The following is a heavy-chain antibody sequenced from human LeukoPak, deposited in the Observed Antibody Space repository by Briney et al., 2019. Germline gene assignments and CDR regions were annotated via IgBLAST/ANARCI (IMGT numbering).Heavy chain of an antibody. D-gene: IGHD1-7*01. Sequence: SVKVSCKASGGTFSSYAISWVRQAPGQGLEWMGGIIPIFGTANYAQKFQGRVTIAADESTSTAYMELSSLRSEDTAVYYCAGQGNYDYYYYGMDVWGQGTTVTVSS. CDR3: AGQGNYDYYYYGMDV. J-gene: IGHJ6*02. V-gene: IGHV1-69*01. CDR2: IIPIFGTA. CDR1: GGTFSSYA.